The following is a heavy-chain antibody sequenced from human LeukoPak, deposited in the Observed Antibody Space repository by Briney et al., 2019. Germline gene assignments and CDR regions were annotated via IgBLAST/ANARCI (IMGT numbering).Heavy chain of an antibody. Sequence: KPSETLSLTCTVSGVSISSGGYYWSWIRQHPGKGLEWIGYIYYSGSTYYNPSLKSRVTISVDTSKNQFSLKLSSVTAADTAVYFCARMPVEGTPARHGYFADWGQGTLVAVSS. J-gene: IGHJ4*02. CDR1: GVSISSGGYY. CDR3: ARMPVEGTPARHGYFAD. CDR2: IYYSGST. V-gene: IGHV4-31*03. D-gene: IGHD1-1*01.